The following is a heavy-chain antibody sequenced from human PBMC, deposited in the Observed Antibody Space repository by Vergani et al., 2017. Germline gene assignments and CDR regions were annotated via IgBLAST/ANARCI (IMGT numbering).Heavy chain of an antibody. D-gene: IGHD3-3*01. CDR3: ARNTIFGVVIIEGYYGMDV. J-gene: IGHJ6*02. CDR2: MNPNSGNT. Sequence: QVQLVQSGAEVKKPGASVKVSCKASGYTFTSYDINWVQQATGQGLEWMGWMNPNSGNTGYAQKFQGRVTMTRNTSISTAYMELSSLRSEDTVVYYCARNTIFGVVIIEGYYGMDVWGQGTTVTVSS. V-gene: IGHV1-8*01. CDR1: GYTFTSYD.